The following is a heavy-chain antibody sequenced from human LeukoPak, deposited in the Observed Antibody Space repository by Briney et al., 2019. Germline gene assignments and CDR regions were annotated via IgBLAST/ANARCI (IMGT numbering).Heavy chain of an antibody. CDR3: ARDPADVLLWFGELLDGPLDY. CDR2: INSDGSST. J-gene: IGHJ4*02. V-gene: IGHV3-74*01. D-gene: IGHD3-10*01. CDR1: GFTFSSYW. Sequence: GGSLRLSCAASGFTFSSYWMHWVRQAPGKGLVWVSRINSDGSSTSYADSVKGRFTISRDNAKNTLYLQMNSLRAEDTAVYYCARDPADVLLWFGELLDGPLDYWGQGTLVTVSS.